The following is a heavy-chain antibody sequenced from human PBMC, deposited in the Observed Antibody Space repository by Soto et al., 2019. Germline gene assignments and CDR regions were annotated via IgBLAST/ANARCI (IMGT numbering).Heavy chain of an antibody. D-gene: IGHD6-19*01. CDR3: ARLVAVAYYYYYYGMDV. CDR1: GASISTSSYD. J-gene: IGHJ6*02. CDR2: IYYSGTT. V-gene: IGHV4-39*01. Sequence: SETLSLTSTVSGASISTSSYDCGWIRQPPGKGLEWIGSIYYSGTTYGTPSPKRRVTISVDTSKNQFSRKLSSVTAAHTAVYYCARLVAVAYYYYYYGMDVWGQGTTVTVSS.